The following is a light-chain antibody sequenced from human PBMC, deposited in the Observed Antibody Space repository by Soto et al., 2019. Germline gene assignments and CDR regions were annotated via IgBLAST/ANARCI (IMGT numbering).Light chain of an antibody. CDR1: SSDIGTYYY. J-gene: IGLJ2*01. CDR2: EVT. CDR3: SSYTTTTSPVV. Sequence: QSVLTQPASVSGSPGQSITISCTGTSSDIGTYYYVSWYQHHPGNAPKLMIYEVTNPPAGVSDRFSVSKSGKTASLTISGLQAEDEAYYYCSSYTTTTSPVVFGGGTKLTVL. V-gene: IGLV2-14*01.